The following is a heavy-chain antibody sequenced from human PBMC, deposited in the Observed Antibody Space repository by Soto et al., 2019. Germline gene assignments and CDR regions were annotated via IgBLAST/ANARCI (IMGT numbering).Heavy chain of an antibody. V-gene: IGHV3-23*01. CDR2: ISGSGGST. Sequence: GGSLRLSCAASGFTFSSYAMSWVRQAPGKGLEWVSAISGSGGSTYYADSVKGRFTISRDNSKNTLYLEMNSLRAEDTAVYYCAKGGAIAVAGPSKHAFDICGQGTMVTV. J-gene: IGHJ3*02. CDR1: GFTFSSYA. D-gene: IGHD6-19*01. CDR3: AKGGAIAVAGPSKHAFDI.